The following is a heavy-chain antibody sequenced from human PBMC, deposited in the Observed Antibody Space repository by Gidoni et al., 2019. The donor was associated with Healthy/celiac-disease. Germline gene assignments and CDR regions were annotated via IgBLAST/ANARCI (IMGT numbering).Heavy chain of an antibody. CDR1: GYSFPSYW. J-gene: IGHJ2*01. CDR2: IYPGDSDT. CDR3: ARFSLDIVATFFAWYFDL. Sequence: EVQLAQSGAEVQKPGESRKISCKGSGYSFPSYWIGWVRQMPGKGLEWMGIIYPGDSDTRYSPSFQGQVTISADKSISTAYLQWSSLKASDTAMYYCARFSLDIVATFFAWYFDLWGRGTLVTVSS. D-gene: IGHD5-12*01. V-gene: IGHV5-51*03.